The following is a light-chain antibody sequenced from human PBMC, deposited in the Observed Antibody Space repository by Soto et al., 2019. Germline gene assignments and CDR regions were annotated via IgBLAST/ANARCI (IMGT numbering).Light chain of an antibody. Sequence: QSVLTQPPSVSAAPAQKVTISCSGSSSNLGNNYVSWYQQLPGTAPKLLIYDNNKRPSGIPDRFSGAKSGTSATLGITGLQTGDEADYYCGTWDSSLSAVVFGGGTQLTVL. CDR2: DNN. V-gene: IGLV1-51*01. J-gene: IGLJ2*01. CDR1: SSNLGNNY. CDR3: GTWDSSLSAVV.